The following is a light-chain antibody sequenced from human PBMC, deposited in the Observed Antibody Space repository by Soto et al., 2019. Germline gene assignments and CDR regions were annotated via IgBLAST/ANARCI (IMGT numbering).Light chain of an antibody. CDR3: GAWDGGLSAFV. J-gene: IGLJ1*01. CDR1: SSNIGNAF. Sequence: QSVLTQPPSVSAAPGRTVTISCSGSSSNIGNAFVSWYQQLPGTAPRLLIYDNNERPSGIPDRFSGSKSGTSATLGITGLQTGDEADYYCGAWDGGLSAFVFGTGTQLTV. CDR2: DNN. V-gene: IGLV1-51*01.